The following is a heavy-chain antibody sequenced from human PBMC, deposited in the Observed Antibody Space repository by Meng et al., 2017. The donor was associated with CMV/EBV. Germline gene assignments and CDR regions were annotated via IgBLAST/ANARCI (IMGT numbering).Heavy chain of an antibody. CDR1: GFSLSTSGVG. D-gene: IGHD6-6*01. CDR3: AHSPSLQLARHLFDP. CDR2: IYWDDDK. Sequence: QILLKVSGPSLEKPPLPLRLTWTFSGFSLSTSGVGVCLIRQRPGKALEWLALIYWDDDKRYSPSLKSRLTITKDTSKNQVVLTMTNMDPVDTATYYCAHSPSLQLARHLFDPWGQGTLVTVSS. V-gene: IGHV2-5*02. J-gene: IGHJ5*02.